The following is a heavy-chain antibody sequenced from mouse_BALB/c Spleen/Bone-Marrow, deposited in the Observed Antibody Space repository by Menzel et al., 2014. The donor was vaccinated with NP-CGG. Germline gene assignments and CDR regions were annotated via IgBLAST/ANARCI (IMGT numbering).Heavy chain of an antibody. CDR2: IDPANGNT. Sequence: VQLQQPGAELVKPGASVKLSCTASGFNIKDTYMHWVKQRPEQGLEWIGRIDPANGNTKYDPKFQGNATITADTSSNTAYLQLSSLTSEDTAVYYCAFYYYGSSLFAYWGQGTLVTVSA. J-gene: IGHJ3*01. D-gene: IGHD1-1*01. CDR1: GFNIKDTY. CDR3: AFYYYGSSLFAY. V-gene: IGHV14-3*02.